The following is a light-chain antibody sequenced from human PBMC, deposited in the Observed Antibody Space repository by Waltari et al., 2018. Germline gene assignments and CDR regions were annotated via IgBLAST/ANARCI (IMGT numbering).Light chain of an antibody. J-gene: IGKJ1*01. CDR3: LQYHYWPPWT. Sequence: IEMTQSPATLSVSPGERATLSCRASQNVGTKLAWYQQKPGLAPRLLIYDALTRATGIPARFSGSGSGTEFTLTISSLQSEDLALYHCLQYHYWPPWTFGQGTKVEVK. CDR1: QNVGTK. CDR2: DAL. V-gene: IGKV3-15*01.